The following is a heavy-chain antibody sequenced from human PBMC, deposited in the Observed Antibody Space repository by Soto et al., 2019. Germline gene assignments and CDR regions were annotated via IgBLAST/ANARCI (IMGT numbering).Heavy chain of an antibody. J-gene: IGHJ6*02. Sequence: GASVKVSCKACGYTFTGYYMHWVRQAPGQGLEWMGWINPNSGGTNYAQKFQGWVTMTRDTSISTAYMELSRLRSDDTAVYYCARERDCSSTSCPYANYYYYGMDVWGQGTTVTVSS. CDR2: INPNSGGT. CDR1: GYTFTGYY. D-gene: IGHD2-2*01. CDR3: ARERDCSSTSCPYANYYYYGMDV. V-gene: IGHV1-2*04.